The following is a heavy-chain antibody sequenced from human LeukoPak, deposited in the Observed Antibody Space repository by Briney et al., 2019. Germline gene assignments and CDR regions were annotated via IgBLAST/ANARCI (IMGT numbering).Heavy chain of an antibody. CDR2: ISYDGSNK. J-gene: IGHJ6*02. CDR3: AKGDEYNNGALGGMDV. Sequence: GGSLRLSCAASGFTFSSYAMHWVRQAPGKGLEWGAVISYDGSNKYYADSVKGRFTISRDNSKNTLYLQMNSLRAEDTAVYYCAKGDEYNNGALGGMDVWGQGTTVTVSS. CDR1: GFTFSSYA. V-gene: IGHV3-30-3*01. D-gene: IGHD5-18*01.